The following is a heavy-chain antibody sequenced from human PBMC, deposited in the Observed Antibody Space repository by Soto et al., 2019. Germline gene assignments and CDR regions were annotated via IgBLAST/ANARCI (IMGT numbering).Heavy chain of an antibody. Sequence: SVKVSCKTSGGTFGSYAISWVRQAPGQGLEWMGGIIPIFSTPNYAQKFQGRVTITADESTSTAYIELSSLRSEDTAVYYCARPIQYYFDTSAQSAWFDPWGQGPMVTVS. CDR2: IIPIFSTP. CDR3: ARPIQYYFDTSAQSAWFDP. V-gene: IGHV1-69*13. CDR1: GGTFGSYA. J-gene: IGHJ5*02. D-gene: IGHD3-22*01.